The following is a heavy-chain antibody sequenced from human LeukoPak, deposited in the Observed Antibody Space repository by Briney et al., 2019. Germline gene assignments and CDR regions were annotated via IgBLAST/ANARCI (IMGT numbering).Heavy chain of an antibody. J-gene: IGHJ6*02. CDR1: GFTFSNAW. CDR3: TTGTDRRDGYNYYYYYGMDV. Sequence: GGPLRLSCAASGFTFSNAWMSWVRQAPGKGLEWGGRIKSKTDGGTTDYAAPVKGRFTISRDDSKNTLYLQMNSLKTEDTAVYYCTTGTDRRDGYNYYYYYGMDVWGQGTTVTVSS. V-gene: IGHV3-15*01. CDR2: IKSKTDGGTT. D-gene: IGHD5-24*01.